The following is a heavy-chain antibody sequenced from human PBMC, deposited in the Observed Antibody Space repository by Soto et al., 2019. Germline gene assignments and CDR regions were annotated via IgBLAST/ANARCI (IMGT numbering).Heavy chain of an antibody. D-gene: IGHD3-10*01. Sequence: QVQLVQSGAEVKKPGSSVKVSCKASGGTFSSFTISWVRQAPGQGLEWMGGIIPIYGTANYAQKFQGRVTVTADASTRTAYMELSSVRSEDTAVYYCAKERRADSESYYYNAMDVWGQGTTVTVSS. V-gene: IGHV1-69*01. J-gene: IGHJ6*02. CDR3: AKERRADSESYYYNAMDV. CDR1: GGTFSSFT. CDR2: IIPIYGTA.